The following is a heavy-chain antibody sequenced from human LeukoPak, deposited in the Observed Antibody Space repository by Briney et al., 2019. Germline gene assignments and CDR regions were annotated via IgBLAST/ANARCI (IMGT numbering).Heavy chain of an antibody. CDR1: GFTFSNYA. CDR3: AKAPGRYGDNPPRALAI. D-gene: IGHD4-23*01. CDR2: ISGSGGTT. Sequence: GGSLRPSCAASGFTFSNYAMSWIRQAPGKGLEWVSGISGSGGTTYYVDSVKGRFTISRDNSRNTVFLPMYTLRAEDTAIYHCAKAPGRYGDNPPRALAIWGHGTMVTVSS. V-gene: IGHV3-23*01. J-gene: IGHJ3*02.